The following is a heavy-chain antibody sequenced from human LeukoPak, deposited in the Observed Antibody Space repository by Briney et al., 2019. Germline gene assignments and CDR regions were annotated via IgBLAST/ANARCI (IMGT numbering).Heavy chain of an antibody. CDR2: ISYSGRT. CDR3: ARVEGNYVGYFDS. Sequence: SETLSLTCTVSGGSISNYYWSWIRQPPGKGLEGIGDISYSGRTNYYPSLKSRLTISVGTSQNQFSLKLSSVTAADTAVYYCARVEGNYVGYFDSWGQGTLVTVSS. CDR1: GGSISNYY. J-gene: IGHJ4*02. D-gene: IGHD1-7*01. V-gene: IGHV4-59*01.